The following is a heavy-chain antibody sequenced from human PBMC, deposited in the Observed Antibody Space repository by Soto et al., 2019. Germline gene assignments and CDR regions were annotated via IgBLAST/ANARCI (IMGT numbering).Heavy chain of an antibody. CDR3: ARVLTPITIFGVALDY. V-gene: IGHV3-30-3*01. CDR2: ISYDGSNK. Sequence: PGGSLRLSCAASGFTFSSYAMHWVRQAPGKGLEWVAVISYDGSNKYYADYVKGRSTISRDNSKNTLYLQMNSLRAEDTAVYYCARVLTPITIFGVALDYWGQGTLVTVSS. D-gene: IGHD3-3*01. J-gene: IGHJ4*02. CDR1: GFTFSSYA.